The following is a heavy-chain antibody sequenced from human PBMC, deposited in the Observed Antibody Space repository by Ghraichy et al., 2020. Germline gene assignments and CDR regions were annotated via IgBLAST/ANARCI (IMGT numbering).Heavy chain of an antibody. CDR2: IYYSGST. CDR3: ARAGYDFWSGPPHYYYYMDV. J-gene: IGHJ6*03. D-gene: IGHD3-3*01. Sequence: ESLNISCTVSGGSISSSSYYWGWIRQPPGKGLEWIGSIYYSGSTYYNPSLKSRVTISVDTSKNQFSLKLSSVTAADTAVYYCARAGYDFWSGPPHYYYYMDVWGKGTTVTVSS. V-gene: IGHV4-39*07. CDR1: GGSISSSSYY.